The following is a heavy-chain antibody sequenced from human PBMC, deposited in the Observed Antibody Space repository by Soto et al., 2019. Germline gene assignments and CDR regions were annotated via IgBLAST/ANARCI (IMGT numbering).Heavy chain of an antibody. V-gene: IGHV3-23*01. J-gene: IGHJ4*02. CDR2: ISGSGGST. D-gene: IGHD3-3*01. Sequence: LRLSCAASGFTFSSYAMSWVRQAPGKGLEWVSAISGSGGSTYYADSVKGRFTNSRDNSKDTLYLQMNSLRAEDTAVYYCAKDLNYDFWSGYPAYYFDYWGQGALVTVSS. CDR1: GFTFSSYA. CDR3: AKDLNYDFWSGYPAYYFDY.